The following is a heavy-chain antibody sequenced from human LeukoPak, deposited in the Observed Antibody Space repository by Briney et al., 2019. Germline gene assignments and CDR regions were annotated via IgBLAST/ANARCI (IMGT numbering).Heavy chain of an antibody. CDR1: GYTFTSYD. J-gene: IGHJ6*02. D-gene: IGHD3-3*01. CDR3: ARDSFWSGYYRYYYYGMDV. CDR2: MNPNSGNT. V-gene: IGHV1-8*01. Sequence: ASVKVSCKASGYTFTSYDINWVRQAPGQGLEWMGWMNPNSGNTGYAQKFQGRVTMTRNTSISTAYMELSSLRSEDTAVYYCARDSFWSGYYRYYYYGMDVWGQGTTVTVSS.